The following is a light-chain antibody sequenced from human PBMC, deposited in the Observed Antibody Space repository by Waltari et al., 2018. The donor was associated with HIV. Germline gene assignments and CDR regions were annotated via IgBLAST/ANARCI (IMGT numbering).Light chain of an antibody. CDR2: EVT. CDR1: SSDLGGYNY. CDR3: SSYAPTNNFYVL. J-gene: IGLJ2*01. Sequence: QSALTQPPSASWSPGQSVTISCTGPSSDLGGYNYLPPYQQHPGKAPKLIMTEVTKRPSGVPDRFSGSKSGNTASLTVSGLQAEDEAHYYCSSYAPTNNFYVLFGGGTALTVL. V-gene: IGLV2-8*01.